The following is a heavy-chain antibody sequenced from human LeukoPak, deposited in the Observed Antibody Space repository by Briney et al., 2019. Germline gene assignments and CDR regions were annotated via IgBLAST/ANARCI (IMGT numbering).Heavy chain of an antibody. Sequence: QSGGSVRLSCAASGFTFSSYAMHWVRQAPGKGLEWVAVISYDGSNKYYADSVKGRFTISRDNSKNTLYLQMNSLRAEDTAVYYCARDEGSYSGSYFIDYWGQGTLVTVSS. CDR3: ARDEGSYSGSYFIDY. CDR1: GFTFSSYA. CDR2: ISYDGSNK. D-gene: IGHD1-26*01. V-gene: IGHV3-30-3*01. J-gene: IGHJ4*02.